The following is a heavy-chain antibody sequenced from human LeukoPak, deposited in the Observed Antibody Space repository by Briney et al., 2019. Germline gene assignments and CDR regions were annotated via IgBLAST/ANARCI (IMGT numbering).Heavy chain of an antibody. J-gene: IGHJ4*02. CDR2: ISYDGSNK. V-gene: IGHV3-30*18. D-gene: IGHD6-19*01. CDR1: GFTFSSYG. CDR3: AKGHSSGWHYFDY. Sequence: GGSLTLSCAASGFTFSSYGMHWVRQAPGKGLEWVAVISYDGSNKYYADSVKGRFTISRDNSKNTLYLQMNSLRAEDTAVYYCAKGHSSGWHYFDYWGPGTLVTVSS.